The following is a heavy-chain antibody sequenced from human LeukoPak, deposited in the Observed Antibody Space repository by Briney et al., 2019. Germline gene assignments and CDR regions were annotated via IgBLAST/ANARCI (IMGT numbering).Heavy chain of an antibody. D-gene: IGHD4-17*01. CDR3: ARAVTSTEGY. Sequence: GGSPRLSCAASGFVFSSYWMTWVRQAPGKGLEWVASINEGGSGKYYVDSVKGQFTITRDNAQESLYLEMHSLRAEDTAVYYCARAVTSTEGYRGQGTLVTVSS. CDR2: INEGGSGK. CDR1: GFVFSSYW. V-gene: IGHV3-7*03. J-gene: IGHJ4*02.